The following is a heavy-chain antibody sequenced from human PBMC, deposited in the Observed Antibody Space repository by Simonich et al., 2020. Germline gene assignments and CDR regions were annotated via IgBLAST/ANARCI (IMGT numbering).Heavy chain of an antibody. D-gene: IGHD6-13*01. CDR1: GYTFTGYY. J-gene: IGHJ1*01. Sequence: QVQLVQSGAEVKKPGASVKVSCKASGYTFTGYYMHWVRQAPGQGLERMGRINPNSGGTNDAQKFQGRVTMTRDTSISTAYMELSRLRSDDTAVYYCARSHIAAAGTGYFQHWGQGTLVTVSS. CDR2: INPNSGGT. V-gene: IGHV1-2*02. CDR3: ARSHIAAAGTGYFQH.